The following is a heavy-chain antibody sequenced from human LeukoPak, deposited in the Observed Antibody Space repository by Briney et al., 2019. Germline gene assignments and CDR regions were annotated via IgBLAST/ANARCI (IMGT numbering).Heavy chain of an antibody. V-gene: IGHV3-7*01. Sequence: GGSLRLSCAASGFTFSHSWMSWVRQAPGKGLEWLANINQDGSDKHYVESLRGRFTISRDNAKNSLYLQMNTLRAEDTAVYYCARDDGGNFNDAFDIWGQGTMVTVSS. CDR3: ARDDGGNFNDAFDI. D-gene: IGHD4-23*01. CDR2: INQDGSDK. J-gene: IGHJ3*02. CDR1: GFTFSHSW.